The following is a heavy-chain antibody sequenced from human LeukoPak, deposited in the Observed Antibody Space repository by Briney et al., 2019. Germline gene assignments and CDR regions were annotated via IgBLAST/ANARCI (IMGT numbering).Heavy chain of an antibody. Sequence: SETLSLTCTVSGGSISSYYWSWIRQPAGKGLEWIGRIYTSGSTNYNPSLTSRVTMSVDTSKNQFSLKLSSVTAADTAVYYCARDPSIAVAGGAYFDYWGQGTLVTVSS. CDR2: IYTSGST. J-gene: IGHJ4*02. CDR3: ARDPSIAVAGGAYFDY. CDR1: GGSISSYY. V-gene: IGHV4-4*07. D-gene: IGHD6-19*01.